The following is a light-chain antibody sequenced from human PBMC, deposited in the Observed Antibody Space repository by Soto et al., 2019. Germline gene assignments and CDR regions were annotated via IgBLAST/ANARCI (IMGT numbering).Light chain of an antibody. J-gene: IGKJ2*01. CDR2: AAS. Sequence: EIVLTQSPGTLSLSPGERATLSCRASQSVSSSSLAWYQQTPGQAPRLLIYAASSRATGIPDRFSGSGSGTDFTLTNSRLEPEDFAVYYCQQYGSSPYTFGQGTELEIK. CDR3: QQYGSSPYT. V-gene: IGKV3-20*01. CDR1: QSVSSSS.